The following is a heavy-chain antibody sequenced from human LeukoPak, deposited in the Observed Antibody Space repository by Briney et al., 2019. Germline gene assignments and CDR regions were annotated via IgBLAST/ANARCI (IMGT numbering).Heavy chain of an antibody. D-gene: IGHD2-15*01. V-gene: IGHV1-46*01. CDR3: AREPSRYCSGGSCYASYYFDY. CDR1: GYTFTNFY. CDR2: INPSGGST. J-gene: IGHJ4*02. Sequence: ASVKVSCKASGYTFTNFYMHWVRQAPGQGLEWMGIINPSGGSTSYAQKFQGRVTMTRDTSTSTVYMELSSLRSEDTAVYYCAREPSRYCSGGSCYASYYFDYWGQGTLVTVSS.